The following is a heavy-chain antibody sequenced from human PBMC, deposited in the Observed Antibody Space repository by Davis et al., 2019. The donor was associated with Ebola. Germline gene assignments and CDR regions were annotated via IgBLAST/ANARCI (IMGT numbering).Heavy chain of an antibody. CDR2: TYYNSKWYN. D-gene: IGHD6-19*01. CDR1: GDSVSGSSGA. J-gene: IGHJ6*02. Sequence: HSQTLSLTCAISGDSVSGSSGAWTRIRQSPSRGLEWLGRTYYNSKWYNDYAASVKSRITVNPDTSKNQFSLLLNSVTPEDTAIYYCARGWFRSGMDVWGQGTTITVSS. CDR3: ARGWFRSGMDV. V-gene: IGHV6-1*01.